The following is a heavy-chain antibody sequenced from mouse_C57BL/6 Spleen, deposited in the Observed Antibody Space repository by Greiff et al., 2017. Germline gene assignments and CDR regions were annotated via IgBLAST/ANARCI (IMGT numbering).Heavy chain of an antibody. CDR3: AREGDYDGNYFDY. V-gene: IGHV3-6*01. J-gene: IGHJ2*01. D-gene: IGHD2-4*01. CDR2: ISYDGSN. CDR1: GYSITSGYY. Sequence: EVQVVESGPGLVKPSQSQSLTCSVTGYSITSGYYWNWIRQFPGNKLEWMGYISYDGSNNYNPSLKNRISITRDTSKNQFFLKLNSVTTEDTATYYCAREGDYDGNYFDYWGQGTTLTVSS.